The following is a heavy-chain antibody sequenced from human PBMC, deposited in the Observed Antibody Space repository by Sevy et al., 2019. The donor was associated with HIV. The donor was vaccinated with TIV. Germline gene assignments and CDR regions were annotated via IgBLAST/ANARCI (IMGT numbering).Heavy chain of an antibody. V-gene: IGHV4-59*01. Sequence: SETLSLTCTVSGGSITSYYWSWIRQPPGKGLEWIGYIYYIGSTNYNPSFKSRVTISVDTSKNQFSLGLGSVTAADTAVYYCARWGKEGDDYYYMDVWGKGTTVTVS. D-gene: IGHD3-16*01. J-gene: IGHJ6*03. CDR2: IYYIGST. CDR1: GGSITSYY. CDR3: ARWGKEGDDYYYMDV.